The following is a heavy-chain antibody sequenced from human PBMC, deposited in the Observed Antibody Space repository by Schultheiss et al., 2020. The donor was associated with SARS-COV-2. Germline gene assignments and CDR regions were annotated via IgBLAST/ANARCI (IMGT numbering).Heavy chain of an antibody. Sequence: GGSLRLSCAASGFTFSSYGMHWVRQAPGKGLEWVAVISYDGSNKYYADSVKGRFTISRDNAKNSLYLQMNSLRAEDTAVYYCARDHGGSYYPFDYWGQGTLVTVSS. CDR3: ARDHGGSYYPFDY. D-gene: IGHD1-26*01. CDR1: GFTFSSYG. CDR2: ISYDGSNK. J-gene: IGHJ4*02. V-gene: IGHV3-30*12.